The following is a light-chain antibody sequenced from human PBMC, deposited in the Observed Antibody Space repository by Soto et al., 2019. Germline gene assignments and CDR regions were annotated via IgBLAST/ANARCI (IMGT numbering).Light chain of an antibody. CDR1: QGVKNN. J-gene: IGKJ1*01. CDR3: QQYNNWPPWT. Sequence: EIVMTQSPAAMSVSPGERVTLSCKASQGVKNNLAWYQQKPGQTPRLLIYDASTRATGIPFRLSGSGSGTDFTLTISRLLFEDFAFYYCQQYNNWPPWTFGQGTKV. CDR2: DAS. V-gene: IGKV3-15*01.